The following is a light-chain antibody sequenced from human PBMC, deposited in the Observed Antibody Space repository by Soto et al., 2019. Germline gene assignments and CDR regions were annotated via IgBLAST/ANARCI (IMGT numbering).Light chain of an antibody. CDR1: NRDMGAYNL. CDR3: QSSDSSLGVSDV. V-gene: IGLV2-14*01. J-gene: IGLJ1*01. CDR2: EVR. Sequence: QSVLTQPSSVPGSLGQSITISCTGSNRDMGAYNLVSWYQQYPDTAPKLIIYEVRNRPSGVSYRFTGSRSGNTASLTISALQAYDESSFYRQSSDSSLGVSDVFGSGNRGTGL.